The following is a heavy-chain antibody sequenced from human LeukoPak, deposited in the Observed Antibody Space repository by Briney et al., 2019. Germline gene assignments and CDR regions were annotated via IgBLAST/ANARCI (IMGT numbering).Heavy chain of an antibody. CDR2: INHSGST. CDR1: GGSFSGYY. Sequence: PSETLSLTCAVYGGSFSGYYWSWIRQPPGKGLEWIGEINHSGSTNYNPSLKSRVTISVDTSKNQFSLKLSSVTATDTAVYYCARGGSDYYDSSPHRLHPLYFDYWGQGTLVTVSS. J-gene: IGHJ4*02. V-gene: IGHV4-34*01. D-gene: IGHD3-22*01. CDR3: ARGGSDYYDSSPHRLHPLYFDY.